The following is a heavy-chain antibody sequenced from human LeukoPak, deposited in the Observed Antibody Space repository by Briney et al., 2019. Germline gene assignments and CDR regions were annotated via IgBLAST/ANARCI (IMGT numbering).Heavy chain of an antibody. D-gene: IGHD6-19*01. CDR1: GFTFSSYS. Sequence: PGGSLRLSCAASGFTFSSYSMNWVRQAPGKGLEWVSSISSSSSYIYYADSVKGRFTISRDNAKNSLCLQMNSLRAEDTAVYYCAREIAVAGTSIWFDPWGQGTLVTVSS. J-gene: IGHJ5*02. V-gene: IGHV3-21*01. CDR3: AREIAVAGTSIWFDP. CDR2: ISSSSSYI.